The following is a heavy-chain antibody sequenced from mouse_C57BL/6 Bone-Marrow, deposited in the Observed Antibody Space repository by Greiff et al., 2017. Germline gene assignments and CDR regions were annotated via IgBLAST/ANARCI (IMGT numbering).Heavy chain of an antibody. J-gene: IGHJ2*01. V-gene: IGHV1-55*01. Sequence: QVQLQQPGAELVKPGASVKMSCKASGYTFTSYWITWVKQRPGQGLEWIGDIYPGSGSTNYNEKFKSKATLTVDTSSSTAYMQLSSLTSEDSAVYYCAREGIYYYGSSLYYFDYWGQGTTLTVSS. CDR3: AREGIYYYGSSLYYFDY. CDR1: GYTFTSYW. D-gene: IGHD1-1*01. CDR2: IYPGSGST.